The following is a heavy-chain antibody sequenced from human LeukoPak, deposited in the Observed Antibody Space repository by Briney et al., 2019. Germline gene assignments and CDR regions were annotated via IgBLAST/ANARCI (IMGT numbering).Heavy chain of an antibody. V-gene: IGHV3-7*03. Sequence: TGGSLRLSCEASGFTFSSYWMSWVRQAPGKGLEWVANIKQDGSEKYYVDSVKGRFTISRDNAKNSLYLQMNSLRAEDTAVYYCARVISAAVYYYYGMDVWGQGTTVTVSS. J-gene: IGHJ6*02. CDR3: ARVISAAVYYYYGMDV. D-gene: IGHD2-2*01. CDR2: IKQDGSEK. CDR1: GFTFSSYW.